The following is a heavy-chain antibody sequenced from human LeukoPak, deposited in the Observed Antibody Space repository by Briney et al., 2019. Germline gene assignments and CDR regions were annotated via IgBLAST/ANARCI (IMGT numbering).Heavy chain of an antibody. CDR3: GKDWVAPRRPYEY. J-gene: IGHJ4*02. CDR2: IGATGADT. D-gene: IGHD6-6*01. V-gene: IGHV3-23*01. Sequence: GGSLRLSCAASGFTFSNYGMSWVRQAPGKGLEEVSLIGATGADTYYADSVKGRFIISRDNSKNTVYLQMNSLRAEDTAVYYCGKDWVAPRRPYEYWGQGALVTVSS. CDR1: GFTFSNYG.